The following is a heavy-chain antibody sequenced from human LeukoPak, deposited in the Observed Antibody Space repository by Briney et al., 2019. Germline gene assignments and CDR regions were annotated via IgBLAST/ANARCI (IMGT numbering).Heavy chain of an antibody. CDR1: GFTFSSYW. Sequence: PGGSLRLSCAASGFTFSSYWMSWVRQAPGKGLEWVANIKQDGSEKYYVDSVKGRFTISRDNAENSLYLQMNSLRAEDTAVYYCARVVYYDILTGYYPDYFDYWGQGTLVTVSS. J-gene: IGHJ4*02. CDR2: IKQDGSEK. V-gene: IGHV3-7*01. D-gene: IGHD3-9*01. CDR3: ARVVYYDILTGYYPDYFDY.